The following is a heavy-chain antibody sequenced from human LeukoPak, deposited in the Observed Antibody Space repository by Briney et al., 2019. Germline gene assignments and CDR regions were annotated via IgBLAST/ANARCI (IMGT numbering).Heavy chain of an antibody. V-gene: IGHV4-39*01. Sequence: SETLSLTCTVSGGSISSSSYYWGWIRQPPGKGLEWIGSIYYSGSTYYNPSLKSRVTISVDTSKNQFSLKLSSVTAADTAVYYCARVGGGRLRGGLDYWGQGTLVTVSS. CDR3: ARVGGGRLRGGLDY. D-gene: IGHD5-12*01. CDR2: IYYSGST. CDR1: GGSISSSSYY. J-gene: IGHJ4*02.